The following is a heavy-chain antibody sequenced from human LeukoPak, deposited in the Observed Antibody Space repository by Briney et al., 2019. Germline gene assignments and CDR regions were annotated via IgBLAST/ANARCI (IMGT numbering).Heavy chain of an antibody. CDR1: GFTFGDYA. Sequence: GGSLRLSCTGSGFTFGDYAVIWVRQAPGRGLEWVGFIRSKAYGGTTEYAASVKGGFTISRDDSKSIAYLQMDSLKTEDTAVYYCTRDYGDYKGDYWGQGTLVTVSS. V-gene: IGHV3-49*04. CDR2: IRSKAYGGTT. D-gene: IGHD4-17*01. CDR3: TRDYGDYKGDY. J-gene: IGHJ4*02.